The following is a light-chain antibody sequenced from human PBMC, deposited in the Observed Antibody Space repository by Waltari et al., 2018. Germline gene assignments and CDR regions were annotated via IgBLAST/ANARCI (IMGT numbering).Light chain of an antibody. Sequence: QSALTQPHSASGSPGQSVTISCTGTGSDVGDFNLVSWYQQRPGKAPKLLMFELNKRPSGVSSRFSGSKSANAASLTISGLQAEDEGDYYCGSYTVTNNLYVFGTGTKVTVL. V-gene: IGLV2-8*01. CDR3: GSYTVTNNLYV. J-gene: IGLJ1*01. CDR1: GSDVGDFNL. CDR2: ELN.